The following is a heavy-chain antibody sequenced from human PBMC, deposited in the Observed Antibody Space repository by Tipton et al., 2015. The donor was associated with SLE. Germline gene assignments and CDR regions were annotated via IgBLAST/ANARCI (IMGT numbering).Heavy chain of an antibody. V-gene: IGHV4-34*01. Sequence: TLSLTCAVYGVSFSDYFWSWIRQPPGKGLEWIGEINHSGGTNYNPSLKSRVTISVDTSKNQFSLKLSSVTAAETAVYYCARGIAAAHRRYYMDVWGKGTTVTVSS. CDR2: INHSGGT. CDR3: ARGIAAAHRRYYMDV. D-gene: IGHD6-13*01. J-gene: IGHJ6*03. CDR1: GVSFSDYF.